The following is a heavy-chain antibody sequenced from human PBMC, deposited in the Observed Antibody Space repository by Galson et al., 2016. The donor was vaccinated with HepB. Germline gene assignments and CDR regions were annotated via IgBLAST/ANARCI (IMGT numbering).Heavy chain of an antibody. D-gene: IGHD2-15*01. CDR3: ARFGGSLGMDV. J-gene: IGHJ6*02. CDR2: IWYDGSNK. V-gene: IGHV3-33*08. Sequence: SLRLSCADSGSTFNTYGMNWVRQAPGKGLEWVALIWYDGSNKHYADSVKGRFTISRDNSKNTLYLQMNSLTAEDTAVYYCARFGGSLGMDVWGQGTTVTVAS. CDR1: GSTFNTYG.